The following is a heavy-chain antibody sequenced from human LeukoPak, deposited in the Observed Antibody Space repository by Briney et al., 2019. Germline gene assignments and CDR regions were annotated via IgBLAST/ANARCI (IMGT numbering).Heavy chain of an antibody. CDR3: ASSPIYSSSWYYFDY. Sequence: PSETLSLTCAVYGGSFSGYYWSWIRQPPGKGLEWIGEINHSGSTNYNPSLKSRVTISVDTSKNQFSLKLSSVTAADTAVYYCASSPIYSSSWYYFDYWGQGTLVTVSS. CDR1: GGSFSGYY. D-gene: IGHD6-13*01. CDR2: INHSGST. V-gene: IGHV4-34*01. J-gene: IGHJ4*02.